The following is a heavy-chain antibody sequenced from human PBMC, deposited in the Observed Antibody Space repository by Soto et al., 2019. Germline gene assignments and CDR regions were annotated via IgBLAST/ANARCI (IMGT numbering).Heavy chain of an antibody. CDR1: GFTFSSYA. V-gene: IGHV3-23*01. CDR2: IDGSGGDT. Sequence: EVQLLESGWGLVQHGGSLRLSCAASGFTFSSYAMGWVRQAPGTGLEWLSVIDGSGGDTSFADSVKGRFTISRDNSKNTLYLHMNRLRAEDTARYYCVKETGAAAYVETSPFDFWGQGTMVTVSS. J-gene: IGHJ4*02. D-gene: IGHD1-26*01. CDR3: VKETGAAAYVETSPFDF.